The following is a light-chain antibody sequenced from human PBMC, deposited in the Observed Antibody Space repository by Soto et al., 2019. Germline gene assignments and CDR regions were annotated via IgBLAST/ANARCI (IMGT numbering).Light chain of an antibody. Sequence: DIVMTQSPDSLAVSLGERATINCKSSQSVLYSSNNKNYLAWYQQKPGQPPKLLIYWASTRESGVTERFSGSGSGTDFTLTISSLQAEDVAVSYCQQYYSTPQTFGQGTKLEIK. J-gene: IGKJ2*01. CDR2: WAS. V-gene: IGKV4-1*01. CDR3: QQYYSTPQT. CDR1: QSVLYSSNNKNY.